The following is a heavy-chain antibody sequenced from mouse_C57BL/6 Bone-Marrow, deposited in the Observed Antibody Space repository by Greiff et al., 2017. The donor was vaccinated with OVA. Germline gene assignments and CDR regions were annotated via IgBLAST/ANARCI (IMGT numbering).Heavy chain of an antibody. J-gene: IGHJ2*01. CDR3: AKGGGYSPDYFDY. D-gene: IGHD2-3*01. CDR1: GFSLTSYG. CDR2: IWRGGST. Sequence: VKLMESGPGLVQPSQSLSITCTVSGFSLTSYGVHWVRQSPGKGLEWLGVIWRGGSTDYNAAFMSRLSITKDNSKSQVFFKMNSLQADDTAIYYCAKGGGYSPDYFDYWGQGTTLTVSS. V-gene: IGHV2-5*01.